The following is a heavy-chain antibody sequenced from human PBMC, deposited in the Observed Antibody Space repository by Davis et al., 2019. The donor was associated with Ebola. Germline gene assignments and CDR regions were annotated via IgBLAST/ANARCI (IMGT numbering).Heavy chain of an antibody. V-gene: IGHV4-39*01. CDR3: ARNFQQWLAPYFFDY. J-gene: IGHJ4*02. CDR2: IYYTETT. CDR1: GDSISSSYY. Sequence: MPSETLSLTCTVSGDSISSSYYWGWIRQPPGKGLEWIGSIYYTETTYYNPSLKSRVTISVDTSRIQFSLKVTSVSATDTAVYYCARNFQQWLAPYFFDYWGQGTLVTVS. D-gene: IGHD6-19*01.